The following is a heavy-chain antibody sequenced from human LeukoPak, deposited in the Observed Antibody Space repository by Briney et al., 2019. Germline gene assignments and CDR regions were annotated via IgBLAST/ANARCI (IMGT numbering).Heavy chain of an antibody. V-gene: IGHV3-21*01. CDR3: ARRPRNSGNYDGPSGLDY. J-gene: IGHJ4*02. D-gene: IGHD1-26*01. CDR2: ISSSSSYI. Sequence: GGSLRLSCAASGFTFSSYSVNWVRQAPGKGLEWVSSISSSSSYIYYADSVKGRFTISRDNAKNSLYLQMNSLRAEDTAVYYCARRPRNSGNYDGPSGLDYWGQGTRVIVSS. CDR1: GFTFSSYS.